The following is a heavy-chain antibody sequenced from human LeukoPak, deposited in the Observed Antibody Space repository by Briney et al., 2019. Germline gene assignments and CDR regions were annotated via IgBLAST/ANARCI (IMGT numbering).Heavy chain of an antibody. CDR1: GYTFTSYA. CDR3: ARVSPYFSSSWFPFDY. Sequence: SVKVSCKASGYTFTSYAMHWVRQAPGQRLEWMGWINAGNGNTKYSQKFQGRVTITRDTSASTAYMELSSLRSEDTAVYYCARVSPYFSSSWFPFDYWGQGTLVTVSS. V-gene: IGHV1-3*01. CDR2: INAGNGNT. J-gene: IGHJ4*02. D-gene: IGHD6-13*01.